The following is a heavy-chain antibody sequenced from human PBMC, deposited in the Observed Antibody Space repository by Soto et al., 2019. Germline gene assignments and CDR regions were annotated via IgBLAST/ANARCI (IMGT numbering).Heavy chain of an antibody. Sequence: PGGSLRLSCAASGFTFSNAWMNWVRQAPGKGLEWVGRIKSKTDGGTTDYAAPVKGRFTISRDDSKNTLYLQMNSLKTEDTAVYYCTKDISVVVVPAAMHSAYYYYGMDVWAQGTTVTVSS. J-gene: IGHJ6*02. CDR2: IKSKTDGGTT. D-gene: IGHD2-2*01. V-gene: IGHV3-15*07. CDR3: TKDISVVVVPAAMHSAYYYYGMDV. CDR1: GFTFSNAW.